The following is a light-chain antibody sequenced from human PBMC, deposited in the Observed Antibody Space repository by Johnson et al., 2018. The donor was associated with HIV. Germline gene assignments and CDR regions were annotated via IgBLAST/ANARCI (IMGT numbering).Light chain of an antibody. Sequence: QPVLTQPPSVSAAPGQKVTISCSGSSSNIGNNYVSWYQQLPGTAPKLLIYDNNKRPSGIPDRLSGSKSGTSATLGITGLQTGDEADYYCGTWDSSLLAYVFGTVTNVTVL. V-gene: IGLV1-51*01. CDR1: SSNIGNNY. J-gene: IGLJ1*01. CDR2: DNN. CDR3: GTWDSSLLAYV.